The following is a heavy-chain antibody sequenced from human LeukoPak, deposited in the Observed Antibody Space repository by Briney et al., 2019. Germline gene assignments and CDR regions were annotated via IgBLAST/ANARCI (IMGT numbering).Heavy chain of an antibody. J-gene: IGHJ5*02. CDR3: ARDAELGSYYVPLAPNWFDP. D-gene: IGHD1-26*01. CDR2: ISSSSSTI. CDR1: GFTFSSYS. V-gene: IGHV3-48*02. Sequence: GGSLRLSCAASGFTFSSYSMNWVRQAPGKGLEWVSYISSSSSTIYYADSVKGRFTISRDNDKNSLYLQMNSLRDEDTAVYYCARDAELGSYYVPLAPNWFDPWGQGTLVTVSS.